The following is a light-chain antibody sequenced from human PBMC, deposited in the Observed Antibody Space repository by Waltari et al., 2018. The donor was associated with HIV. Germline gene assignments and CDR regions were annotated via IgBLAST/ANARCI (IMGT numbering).Light chain of an antibody. CDR1: NLGHKY. CDR2: QDT. J-gene: IGLJ3*02. CDR3: QAWDSGTIV. Sequence: DLTQPPSVSVSSGQTATVTRSGVNLGHKYVSWYQQRSGQSPVLVIYQDTKRPPGIPERFFGSTSENTATLTINETQPLDEAHYSCQAWDSGTIVFGGGTSLTVL. V-gene: IGLV3-1*01.